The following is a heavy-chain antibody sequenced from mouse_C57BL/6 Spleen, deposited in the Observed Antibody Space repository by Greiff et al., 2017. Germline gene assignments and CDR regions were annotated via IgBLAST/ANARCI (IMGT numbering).Heavy chain of an antibody. CDR3: ARYYDYGAWFAY. V-gene: IGHV5-9*01. CDR1: GFTFSSYT. J-gene: IGHJ3*01. Sequence: EVHLVESGGGLVKPGGSLKLSCAASGFTFSSYTMSWVRQTPEKRLEWVATISGGGGNTYYPDSVKGRFTISRDNAKNTLYLQMSSLRSEDTALYYCARYYDYGAWFAYWGQGTLVTVSA. CDR2: ISGGGGNT. D-gene: IGHD2-4*01.